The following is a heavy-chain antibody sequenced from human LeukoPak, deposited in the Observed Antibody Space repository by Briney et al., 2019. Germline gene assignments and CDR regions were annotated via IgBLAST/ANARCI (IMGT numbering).Heavy chain of an antibody. Sequence: GGSLRLSCAASGFTFSTYAMSWVRQAPGKGLEWVSALSNSGGSGGTTYFANSVKSRFSISRDNSKSTLYLQLRSLTAEDTAVYYCAKAMSTDHYDSKGFYRVDFDSWGQGTLVTVSS. J-gene: IGHJ4*02. CDR1: GFTFSTYA. V-gene: IGHV3-23*01. D-gene: IGHD3-22*01. CDR3: AKAMSTDHYDSKGFYRVDFDS. CDR2: LSNSGGSGGTT.